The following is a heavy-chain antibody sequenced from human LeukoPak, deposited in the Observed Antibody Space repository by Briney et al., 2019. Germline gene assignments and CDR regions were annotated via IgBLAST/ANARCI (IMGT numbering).Heavy chain of an antibody. CDR3: ARGHRQLGSFDY. Sequence: ASVKVSCKASGYTFTNYDINWVRQATGQGLEWMGWMNPNSGNTGYAQKFQGRVTITRNTSISTAYMELSSLRSEDTAVYYCARGHRQLGSFDYWGQGTLVTVSS. CDR2: MNPNSGNT. V-gene: IGHV1-8*03. J-gene: IGHJ4*02. CDR1: GYTFTNYD. D-gene: IGHD3-10*01.